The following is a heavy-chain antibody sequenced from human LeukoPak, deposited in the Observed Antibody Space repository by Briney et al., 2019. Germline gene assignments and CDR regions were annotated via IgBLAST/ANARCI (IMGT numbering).Heavy chain of an antibody. Sequence: ASVRVSCKASGYTFTAYHMHWVRQAPGQGLEWMGIINPNDGSTNYAQRFQGRVTMTRDRSTSTVYMELSSLRSEDTAVYYYARGTQIDSSVYYAGHSDYWGQGTLVTVSS. CDR2: INPNDGST. J-gene: IGHJ4*02. V-gene: IGHV1-46*01. CDR3: ARGTQIDSSVYYAGHSDY. D-gene: IGHD3-22*01. CDR1: GYTFTAYH.